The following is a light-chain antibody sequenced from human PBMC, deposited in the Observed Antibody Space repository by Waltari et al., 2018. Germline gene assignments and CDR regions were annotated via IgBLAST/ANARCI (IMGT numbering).Light chain of an antibody. CDR1: SSNIGSTY. V-gene: IGLV1-47*01. J-gene: IGLJ2*01. Sequence: QSVLTQPPSASGTPGQRVTISCSGSSSNIGSTYVYCYQQLPGTAPKLLIYRNYQRPSGVPDRFSGSKSGTSASLAISGLRSEDEADYYCAAWDDSLSGVVFGGGTKLTVL. CDR3: AAWDDSLSGVV. CDR2: RNY.